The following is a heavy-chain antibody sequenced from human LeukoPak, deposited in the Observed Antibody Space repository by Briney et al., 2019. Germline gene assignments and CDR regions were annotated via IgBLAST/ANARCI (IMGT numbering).Heavy chain of an antibody. Sequence: ASVKVSCKASGYTFTSYDINWVRQATGQGLEWMGWMNPNSGNTGYAQKFQGGVTMTRNTSISTAYMELSSLRSEDTAVYYCARLVLLWFGELQSDNWFDPWGQGTLVTVSS. CDR2: MNPNSGNT. J-gene: IGHJ5*02. CDR3: ARLVLLWFGELQSDNWFDP. V-gene: IGHV1-8*01. CDR1: GYTFTSYD. D-gene: IGHD3-10*01.